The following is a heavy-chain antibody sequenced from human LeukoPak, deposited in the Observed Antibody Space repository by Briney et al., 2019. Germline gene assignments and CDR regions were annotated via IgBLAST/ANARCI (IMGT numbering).Heavy chain of an antibody. CDR1: GFTFSSYG. D-gene: IGHD3-22*01. CDR2: IWYDGSNK. V-gene: IGHV3-33*06. J-gene: IGHJ4*02. Sequence: PGGSLRLSCAASGFTFSSYGMHWVRQAPGKGLEWVAVIWYDGSNKYYADSVKGRFTISRDNSKNTLYLQMNSLRAEDTAVYYCEKGDYYDSSGLFDYWGQGTLVTVSS. CDR3: EKGDYYDSSGLFDY.